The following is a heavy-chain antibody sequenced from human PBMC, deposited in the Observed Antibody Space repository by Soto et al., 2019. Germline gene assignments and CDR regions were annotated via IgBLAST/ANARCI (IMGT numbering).Heavy chain of an antibody. V-gene: IGHV3-74*01. CDR1: GFTFNTYW. D-gene: IGHD5-12*01. CDR3: TTVATNSYNWLDP. J-gene: IGHJ5*02. CDR2: INSDGTRT. Sequence: GGSLRLSCAAFGFTFNTYWMHWVRQAPGTGLVWVSRINSDGTRTTYADSVKGRFTISRDNAKNTVYLQMNSLRAEDTAVYYCTTVATNSYNWLDPWGQGTLVTVSS.